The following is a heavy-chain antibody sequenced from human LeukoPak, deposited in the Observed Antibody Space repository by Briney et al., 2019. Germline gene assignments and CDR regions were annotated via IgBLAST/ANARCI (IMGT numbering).Heavy chain of an antibody. V-gene: IGHV1-24*01. CDR3: TTEYMTSAWRWVY. D-gene: IGHD4-11*01. Sequence: GSVKVSCKVSGHTLTELSIHWVRQAPGKGLEWLGGFDIEDEKRWYERKFRGSITVTEDTPIDTAYMELSGLTSDDTAVYFCTTEYMTSAWRWVYWGQGTLVVVSS. J-gene: IGHJ4*02. CDR2: FDIEDEKR. CDR1: GHTLTELS.